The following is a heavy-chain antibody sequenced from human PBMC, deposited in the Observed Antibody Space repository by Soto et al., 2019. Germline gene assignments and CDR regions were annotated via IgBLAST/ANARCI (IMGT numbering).Heavy chain of an antibody. D-gene: IGHD6-13*01. Sequence: SETLSLTCTVSGGSISSYYWSWIRQPPGKGLGWIGYIYYSGSTNYNPSLKSRVTISVDTSKNQFSLKLSSVTAADTAVYYCARQGGHSNPMDVWGKGTTVTVSS. CDR1: GGSISSYY. V-gene: IGHV4-59*08. J-gene: IGHJ6*03. CDR3: ARQGGHSNPMDV. CDR2: IYYSGST.